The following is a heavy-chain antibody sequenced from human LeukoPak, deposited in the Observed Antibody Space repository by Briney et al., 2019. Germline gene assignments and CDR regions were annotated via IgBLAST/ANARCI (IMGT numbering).Heavy chain of an antibody. J-gene: IGHJ4*02. V-gene: IGHV3-48*03. CDR3: ARGLVSYYYGSVDY. CDR1: GFTFSSYE. Sequence: PGGSLRLSCAASGFTFSSYEMNWVRQAPGKRLEWVSYISSSGSTIYYADSVKGRFTISRDNAKNSLYLQMNSLRAEDTAVYYCARGLVSYYYGSVDYWGQGTLVTVSS. D-gene: IGHD3-10*01. CDR2: ISSSGSTI.